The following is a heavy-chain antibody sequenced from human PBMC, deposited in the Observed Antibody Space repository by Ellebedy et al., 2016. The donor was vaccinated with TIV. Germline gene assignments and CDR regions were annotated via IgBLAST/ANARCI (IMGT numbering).Heavy chain of an antibody. CDR2: INEDGSEQ. Sequence: GESLKISCAASGFTFSRHWMSWVRQAPGQGMEWVANINEDGSEQQYVDSVKGRFTVARDNAHNSLYLEMTSLKAEDTAVYFCASGGHLDFWGQGTLVTVSS. CDR1: GFTFSRHW. V-gene: IGHV3-7*01. CDR3: ASGGHLDF. J-gene: IGHJ4*02.